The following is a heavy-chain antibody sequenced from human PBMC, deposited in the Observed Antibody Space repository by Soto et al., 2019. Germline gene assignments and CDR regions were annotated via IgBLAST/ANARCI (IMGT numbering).Heavy chain of an antibody. Sequence: QVQLVQSGAEVKKPGASVKVSCKASGYTFTSYYMHWVRQAPGQGLEWMGIINPSGGSTSYAQKFQGRVTMTRDKSTSTVYMELSSLRSEDTAVYYCARDGGGNRGYYRGVCDYWGQGTLVTVSS. D-gene: IGHD3-22*01. CDR3: ARDGGGNRGYYRGVCDY. V-gene: IGHV1-46*01. CDR1: GYTFTSYY. CDR2: INPSGGST. J-gene: IGHJ4*02.